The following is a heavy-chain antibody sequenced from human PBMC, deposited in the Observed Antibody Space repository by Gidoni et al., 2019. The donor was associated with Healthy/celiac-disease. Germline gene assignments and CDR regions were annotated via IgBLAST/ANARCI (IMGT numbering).Heavy chain of an antibody. V-gene: IGHV1-69*18. D-gene: IGHD4-17*01. CDR1: GGTFSSYA. Sequence: QVQLVQSGAEVKKPGSSVKVSCKASGGTFSSYAISWGRQAPGQVLGWMGRIIPIFGKTNDEQKFQGRVTITADEATSTAYMELSSLRSEDTAVYYCARNQPDYCSYDDYSCWFDPWGQGTLVTVSS. CDR2: IIPIFGKT. J-gene: IGHJ5*02. CDR3: ARNQPDYCSYDDYSCWFDP.